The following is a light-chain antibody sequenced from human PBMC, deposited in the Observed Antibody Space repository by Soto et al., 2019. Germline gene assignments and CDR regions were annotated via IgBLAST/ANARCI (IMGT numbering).Light chain of an antibody. CDR2: GAS. CDR3: QQYDQWPIT. V-gene: IGKV3-15*01. CDR1: QSISSK. J-gene: IGKJ5*01. Sequence: VMTQSPATLSLSPGERATVSCRASQSISSKLAWYQQKPGQAPRLLIYGASTRATGIPVRFSGSGSGTEFTFTITSLQSEDFAVYYCQQYDQWPITFGQGTRLENK.